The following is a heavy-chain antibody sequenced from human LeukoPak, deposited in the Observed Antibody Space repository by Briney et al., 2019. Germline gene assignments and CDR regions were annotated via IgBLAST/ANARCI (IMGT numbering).Heavy chain of an antibody. J-gene: IGHJ4*02. D-gene: IGHD3-10*01. CDR2: ITSIGTYI. Sequence: GGSLRLSCAASGFTFSDYNMNWVRQAPGKAMEWVSSITSIGTYIFYADSVKGRFTISRDNAKNSLYLQMDSLGPEDTAVYYCAKDLHFGSADYWGQGTLVTVSS. CDR1: GFTFSDYN. V-gene: IGHV3-21*01. CDR3: AKDLHFGSADY.